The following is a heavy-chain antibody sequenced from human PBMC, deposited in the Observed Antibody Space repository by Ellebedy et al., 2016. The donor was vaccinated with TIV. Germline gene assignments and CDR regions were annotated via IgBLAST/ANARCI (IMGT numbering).Heavy chain of an antibody. Sequence: ASVKVSCKASGYSFSDYGITWVRQAPGQGLEWVGWISGYNGDTKSAHKFQARVTMTTETYTKTAYLELRSLRPDDTAVYFCARENDVFDYWGQGSLVTVSS. CDR2: ISGYNGDT. V-gene: IGHV1-18*01. D-gene: IGHD1-1*01. CDR1: GYSFSDYG. J-gene: IGHJ4*02. CDR3: ARENDVFDY.